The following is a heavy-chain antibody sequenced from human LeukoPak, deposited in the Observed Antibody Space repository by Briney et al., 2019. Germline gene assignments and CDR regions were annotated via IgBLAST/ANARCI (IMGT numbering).Heavy chain of an antibody. D-gene: IGHD2-15*01. Sequence: SETLSLTCGVSGGSISNTNWWTWFRQPPGKGLEWIGEVNLQGSTNYNPSLKSRVAISVDKSENHISLKLTSVTAADTAVYYCARASYCSGGSCYSDYWGQGTLVTVSS. CDR2: VNLQGST. J-gene: IGHJ4*02. CDR1: GGSISNTNW. CDR3: ARASYCSGGSCYSDY. V-gene: IGHV4-4*02.